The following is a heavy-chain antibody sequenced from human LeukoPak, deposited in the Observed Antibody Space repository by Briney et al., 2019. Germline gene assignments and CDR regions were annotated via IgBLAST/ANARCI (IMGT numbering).Heavy chain of an antibody. CDR3: ARGSGVLLWFGERDWFDP. J-gene: IGHJ5*02. CDR1: GFTFSSYA. CDR2: ISYDGSNK. Sequence: GGSLRLSCAASGFTFSSYAMHWVRQAPGKGLEWVAVISYDGSNKYYADSVKGRFTISRDNSKNTLYLQMNSLRAEDTAAYYCARGSGVLLWFGERDWFDPWGQGTLVTVSS. V-gene: IGHV3-30*04. D-gene: IGHD3-10*01.